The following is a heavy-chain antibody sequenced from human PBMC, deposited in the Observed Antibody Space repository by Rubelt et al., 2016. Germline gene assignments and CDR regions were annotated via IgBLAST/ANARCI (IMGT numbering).Heavy chain of an antibody. V-gene: IGHV3-7*01. J-gene: IGHJ6*02. CDR3: ASDLALGSCRCGICYSSYYYGMDV. D-gene: IGHD2-15*01. Sequence: GGSLRLSCAASGFTFSDHCMSWVRQAPGKGLEWVANINQDGSEKKYVDSVKGRFTISRDNAKNSLFLQMSSLRAEDTAGDYCASDLALGSCRCGICYSSYYYGMDVWGQGTTVTVSS. CDR1: GFTFSDHC. CDR2: INQDGSEK.